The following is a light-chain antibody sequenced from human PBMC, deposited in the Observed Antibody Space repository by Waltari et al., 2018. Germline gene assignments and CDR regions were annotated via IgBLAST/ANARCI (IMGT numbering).Light chain of an antibody. CDR1: QNVNRN. CDR3: QHYNGWPPYS. J-gene: IGKJ2*03. CDR2: GSS. V-gene: IGKV3-15*01. Sequence: EVVMTQSPAPLSVSPGESATPSCRASQNVNRNLAWYQQKPGQAPRLLVHGSSTRTTSTPARFSGSGSGTEFILTITSLQSEDVGIYYCQHYNGWPPYSFGQGTKLEI.